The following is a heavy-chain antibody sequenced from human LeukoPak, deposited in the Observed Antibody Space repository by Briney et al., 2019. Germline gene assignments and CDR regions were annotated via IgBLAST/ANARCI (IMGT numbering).Heavy chain of an antibody. Sequence: GGSLRLSCAASGFTFSSYWMVWVRQAPGKGLEWVSSITSTSSYIYYADSVKGRFTISRDNAKNSLYLQMNSLRAEDTAVYYCARSRHHDFWSGYNFYYYYGMDVWGQGTTVTVSS. CDR1: GFTFSSYW. CDR3: ARSRHHDFWSGYNFYYYYGMDV. CDR2: ITSTSSYI. D-gene: IGHD3-3*01. V-gene: IGHV3-21*01. J-gene: IGHJ6*02.